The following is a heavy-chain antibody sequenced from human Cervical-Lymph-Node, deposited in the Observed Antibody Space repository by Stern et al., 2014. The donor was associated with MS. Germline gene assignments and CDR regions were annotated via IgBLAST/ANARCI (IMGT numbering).Heavy chain of an antibody. D-gene: IGHD1-1*01. Sequence: DVQLVQSVCGFVQPGGSLRLSCAGSGFTFSNFSITWIRQAPGKGLEWVSGSGTDGGTHYAESVKGRFSISRDNSRSTLYLQMEGLRAEDTAVYYCGKDLHYWSADSWGQGTLVTVSS. V-gene: IGHV3-23*04. CDR3: GKDLHYWSADS. CDR2: SGTDGGT. J-gene: IGHJ4*02. CDR1: GFTFSNFS.